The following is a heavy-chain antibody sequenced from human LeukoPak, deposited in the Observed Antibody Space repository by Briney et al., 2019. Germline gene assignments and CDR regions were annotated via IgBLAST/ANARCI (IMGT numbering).Heavy chain of an antibody. V-gene: IGHV3-30*04. CDR1: GFTFSSYA. D-gene: IGHD3-9*01. CDR3: ARASWYYDILTGPDY. CDR2: ISYDGSNK. Sequence: PGGSLRLSCAASGFTFSSYAMHWVRQAPGNGLEWVAVISYDGSNKYYADSVKGRFTISRDNSKNTLYLQMNSLRAEDTAVYYCARASWYYDILTGPDYWGQGTLVTVSS. J-gene: IGHJ4*02.